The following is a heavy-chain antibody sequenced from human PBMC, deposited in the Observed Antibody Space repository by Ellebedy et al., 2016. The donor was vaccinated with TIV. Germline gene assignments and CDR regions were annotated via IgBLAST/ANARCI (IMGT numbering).Heavy chain of an antibody. Sequence: GGSLGLSCAASGFTFSIYGMQWVRQAPGKGLEWVAVIWYDGTKKFYAESVEGRFTISRDNSKNTLYLQMNSLRAEDTAVYHCARDPGIAEAGTVPPNIGFDLWGQGTLVTVSS. CDR3: ARDPGIAEAGTVPPNIGFDL. CDR2: IWYDGTKK. D-gene: IGHD6-19*01. V-gene: IGHV3-33*01. J-gene: IGHJ4*02. CDR1: GFTFSIYG.